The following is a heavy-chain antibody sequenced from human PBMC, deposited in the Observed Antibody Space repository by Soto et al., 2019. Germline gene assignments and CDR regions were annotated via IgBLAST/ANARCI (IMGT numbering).Heavy chain of an antibody. D-gene: IGHD2-2*01. CDR3: ASYPLNNKVVPAANFDY. CDR1: GFTFSSYG. Sequence: PGGSLRLSCAASGFTFSSYGMHWVRQAPGKGLEWVAVIWYDGSNKYYADSVKGRFTISRDNSKNTLYLQMNSLRAEDTAVYYCASYPLNNKVVPAANFDYWGQGTLVTVSS. CDR2: IWYDGSNK. V-gene: IGHV3-33*01. J-gene: IGHJ4*02.